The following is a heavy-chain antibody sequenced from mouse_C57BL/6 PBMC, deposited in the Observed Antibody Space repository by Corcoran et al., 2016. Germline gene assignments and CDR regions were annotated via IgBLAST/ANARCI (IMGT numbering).Heavy chain of an antibody. CDR2: INTYSGVP. Sequence: QIQLVQSGPELKKPGETVKISCKASGYTFTTYGMSWVKQAPGKGLKWMGWINTYSGVPTYADDFKGRFAFSLETSASTAYLQINNLKNEDTATYFCARRSKDAMDYWGQGTSVTVSS. J-gene: IGHJ4*01. V-gene: IGHV9-3*01. CDR1: GYTFTTYG. D-gene: IGHD1-3*01. CDR3: ARRSKDAMDY.